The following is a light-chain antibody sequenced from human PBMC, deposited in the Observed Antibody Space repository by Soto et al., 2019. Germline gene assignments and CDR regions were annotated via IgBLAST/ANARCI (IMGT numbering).Light chain of an antibody. Sequence: ENVLTQSPATLSLSPGEGATLSCRASESVGSDLAWYQQKPGQPPRLLIYDVSGRATGVPARFSGSGSGTDCTLPISSLEPEDFAVYYCQQRDSWPLTFGGGTKVEIK. CDR2: DVS. J-gene: IGKJ4*01. CDR3: QQRDSWPLT. V-gene: IGKV3-11*01. CDR1: ESVGSD.